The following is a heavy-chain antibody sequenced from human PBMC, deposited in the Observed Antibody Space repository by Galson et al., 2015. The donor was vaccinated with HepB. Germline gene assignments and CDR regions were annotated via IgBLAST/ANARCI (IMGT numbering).Heavy chain of an antibody. CDR2: IYPGDSDT. CDR3: ARHAVFDGALDYYYGMDV. CDR1: GHSFTSYW. D-gene: IGHD3-9*01. V-gene: IGHV5-51*01. Sequence: QSGAEVTKPGESLKISCTGSGHSFTSYWIGWVRQMPGKGLEWMGIIYPGDSDTRYSPSFQGQVTISADKSISTAYLQWSSLKASDTAMYYCARHAVFDGALDYYYGMDVWGQGTTVTVSS. J-gene: IGHJ6*02.